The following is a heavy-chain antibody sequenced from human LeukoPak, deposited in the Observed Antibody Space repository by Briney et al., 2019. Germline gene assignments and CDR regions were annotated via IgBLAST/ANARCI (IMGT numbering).Heavy chain of an antibody. D-gene: IGHD6-19*01. J-gene: IGHJ4*02. V-gene: IGHV4-38-2*02. CDR2: IYHSGST. CDR3: ARVAYTAPQWLELFDY. CDR1: GYSISRGYY. Sequence: SETLSLTCTVSGYSISRGYYWGWIRQPPGKGLEWIGSIYHSGSTYYNPSLKSRVTISEDTSKSQFSLKLSSVTAADTAVYYCARVAYTAPQWLELFDYWGQGTLVTVSS.